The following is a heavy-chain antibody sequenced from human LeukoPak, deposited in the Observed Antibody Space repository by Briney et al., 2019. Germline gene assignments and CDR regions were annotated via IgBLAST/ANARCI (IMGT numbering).Heavy chain of an antibody. CDR3: ATLGANGDYERD. D-gene: IGHD4-17*01. V-gene: IGHV1-18*01. CDR2: ISAYNGNT. CDR1: GGTFSSYG. Sequence: ASVKVSCKASGGTFSSYGISWVRQAPGQGLEWMGWISAYNGNTNYAQKLQGRVTMTTDTSTSTAYMELRSLRSDDTAVYYCATLGANGDYERDWGQGTLVTVSS. J-gene: IGHJ4*02.